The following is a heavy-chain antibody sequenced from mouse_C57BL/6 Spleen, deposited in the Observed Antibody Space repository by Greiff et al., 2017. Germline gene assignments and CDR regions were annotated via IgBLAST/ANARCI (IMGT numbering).Heavy chain of an antibody. CDR3: ARHERGSGFDY. V-gene: IGHV5-6*01. CDR1: GFTFSSYG. CDR2: ISSGGSYT. D-gene: IGHD1-3*01. Sequence: DVQLVESGGDLVKPGGSLKLSCAASGFTFSSYGMSWVRQTPDKRLEWVATISSGGSYTYYPDSVKGRFTISRDNAKNTLYLQMSSLKSEDTAMYYCARHERGSGFDYWGQGTTLTVSS. J-gene: IGHJ2*01.